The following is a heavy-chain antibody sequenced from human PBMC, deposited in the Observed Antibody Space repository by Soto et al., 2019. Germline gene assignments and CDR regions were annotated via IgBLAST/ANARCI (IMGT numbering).Heavy chain of an antibody. Sequence: SETLSLTCTVSGGSINNYYWSWIRQPPGKGLEWIAYIHSSGSTNYNPSLKSRVTISVDTSTNQFSLKLNSVIAADTAVYYCGRQRAYGGDQPRAMDVWGKGTTVTVSS. CDR1: GGSINNYY. CDR2: IHSSGST. D-gene: IGHD2-2*01. J-gene: IGHJ6*03. V-gene: IGHV4-59*08. CDR3: GRQRAYGGDQPRAMDV.